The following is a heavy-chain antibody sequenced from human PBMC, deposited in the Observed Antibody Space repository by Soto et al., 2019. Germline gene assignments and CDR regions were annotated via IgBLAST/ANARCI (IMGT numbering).Heavy chain of an antibody. CDR2: INHSGIT. CDR3: AGHLKTTIKAHWYFDI. V-gene: IGHV4-34*01. CDR1: GGSFSGYY. D-gene: IGHD1-7*01. Sequence: SETPSLTCAVYGGSFSGYYWSWIRQPPGKGLEWIGEINHSGITNLNPSLKSRVSISVDTSKKQFSLKLSSVTAADTAVYFCAGHLKTTIKAHWYFDIGGRGTLVTVSS. J-gene: IGHJ2*01.